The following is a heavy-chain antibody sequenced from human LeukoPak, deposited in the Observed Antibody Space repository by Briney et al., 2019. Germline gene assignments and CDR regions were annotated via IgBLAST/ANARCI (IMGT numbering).Heavy chain of an antibody. CDR1: GGSFSGYY. D-gene: IGHD5-12*01. J-gene: IGHJ3*02. V-gene: IGHV4-34*01. Sequence: KPSETLSLTCAVYGGSFSGYYWSWIRQPPGKGLEWIGEINHSGSTNYNPSLKSRVTISVDTSKNQFSLKLSSVTAADTAVYYCARGLSGWLRDDAFDIWGQGTMVTVSS. CDR3: ARGLSGWLRDDAFDI. CDR2: INHSGST.